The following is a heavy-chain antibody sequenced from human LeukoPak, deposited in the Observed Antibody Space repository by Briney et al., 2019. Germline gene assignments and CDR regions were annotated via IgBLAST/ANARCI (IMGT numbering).Heavy chain of an antibody. CDR1: GFTFSSYV. Sequence: GGSLRLSCAASGFTFSSYVMHWVRQAPGKGLEWVAVIWYDGSNKYYADSVKGRFTISRDNSKNTLYLQMNSLRAEDTAVYYCARDYYGSGNLGNWGQGTLVTVSS. V-gene: IGHV3-33*01. J-gene: IGHJ4*02. D-gene: IGHD3-10*01. CDR3: ARDYYGSGNLGN. CDR2: IWYDGSNK.